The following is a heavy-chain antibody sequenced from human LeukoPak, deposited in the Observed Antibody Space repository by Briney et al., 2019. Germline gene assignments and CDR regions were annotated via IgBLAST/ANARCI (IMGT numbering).Heavy chain of an antibody. D-gene: IGHD1-26*01. CDR3: ARWDGDP. J-gene: IGHJ5*02. CDR1: GGSISSSSYY. V-gene: IGHV4-61*02. Sequence: PSETLSLTCTVSGGSISSSSYYWTWIRQPAGKELEWIGRISNSGTTNYNPSLKSRVTMSVDTSRNQFSLNLNSVTAADTAIYYCARWDGDPWGQGTLVTVSS. CDR2: ISNSGTT.